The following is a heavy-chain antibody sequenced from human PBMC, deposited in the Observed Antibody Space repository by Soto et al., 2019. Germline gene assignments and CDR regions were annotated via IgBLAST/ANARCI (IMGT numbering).Heavy chain of an antibody. J-gene: IGHJ4*02. CDR2: FSLSGTT. V-gene: IGHV4-4*07. D-gene: IGHD2-8*02. CDR3: ARGMTPPGAPAWYYFDS. Sequence: PSETLSLTCRVSGASIAGSSYLSWIRQPAGKGLEWIGRFSLSGTTNYSPSLRSRVTMSADVSKNQFSLRLTSVTAADTALYYCARGMTPPGAPAWYYFDSWGQGTLVTVSS. CDR1: GASIAGSSY.